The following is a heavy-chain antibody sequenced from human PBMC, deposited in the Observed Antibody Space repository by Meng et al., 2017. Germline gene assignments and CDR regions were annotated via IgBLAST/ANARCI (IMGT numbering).Heavy chain of an antibody. CDR1: GFTFSSYW. D-gene: IGHD6-13*01. V-gene: IGHV3-7*01. CDR3: ARDRREIAAAGTLDY. J-gene: IGHJ4*02. CDR2: IKQDGSEK. Sequence: GESLKISCAASGFTFSSYWMSWVRQAPGKGLEWVANIKQDGSEKYYVDSVKGRFTISRDNAKNSLYLQMNSLRAEDTAVYYCARDRREIAAAGTLDYWGQGTLVTVSS.